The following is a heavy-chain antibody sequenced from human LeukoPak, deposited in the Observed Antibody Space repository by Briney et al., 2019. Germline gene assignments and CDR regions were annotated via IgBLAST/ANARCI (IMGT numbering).Heavy chain of an antibody. D-gene: IGHD3-10*01. CDR1: GFTFSDYY. J-gene: IGHJ5*02. Sequence: GGSLRLSCAASGFTFSDYYMSWIRQAPGKGLEWVSYISSSGSYTNYADSVKGRFTISRDNSKNTLYLQMNSLRAEDTAVYYCARDTNPYYYGSGSYTGWFDPWGQGTLVTVSS. CDR2: ISSSGSYT. CDR3: ARDTNPYYYGSGSYTGWFDP. V-gene: IGHV3-11*06.